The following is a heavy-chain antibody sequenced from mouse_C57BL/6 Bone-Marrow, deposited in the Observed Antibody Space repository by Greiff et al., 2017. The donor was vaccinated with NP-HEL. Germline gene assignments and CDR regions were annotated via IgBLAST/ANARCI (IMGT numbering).Heavy chain of an antibody. Sequence: QVQLQQPGAELVRPGSSVKLSCKASGYTFTSYWMDWVKQRPGQGLEWIGNIYPSDSETHYNQKFKDKATLTVDKSSSTAYMQLSSLTSEDSAVYYCARWKSYYAMDYWGQGTSVTVSS. J-gene: IGHJ4*01. CDR1: GYTFTSYW. CDR3: ARWKSYYAMDY. V-gene: IGHV1-61*01. CDR2: IYPSDSET.